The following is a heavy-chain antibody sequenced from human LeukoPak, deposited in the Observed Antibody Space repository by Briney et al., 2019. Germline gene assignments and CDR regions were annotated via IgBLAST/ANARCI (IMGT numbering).Heavy chain of an antibody. V-gene: IGHV4-39*02. CDR1: GGSISSNDYY. CDR2: ILYSGNT. Sequence: SETLSLTCTVSGGSISSNDYYWGWIRQPPGKGLEWIGNILYSGNTFYHPSLKSRITIAVDTSKNQFSLNLSSVTAADTAVYYCSGDIRRRPQFDYWGQGTLVTVSS. CDR3: SGDIRRRPQFDY. J-gene: IGHJ4*02.